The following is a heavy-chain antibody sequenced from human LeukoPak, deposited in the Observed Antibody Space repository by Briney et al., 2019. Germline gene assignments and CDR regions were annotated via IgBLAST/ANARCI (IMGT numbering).Heavy chain of an antibody. J-gene: IGHJ4*02. CDR1: GYTFTSYD. CDR3: ARGGSRWIRGVIIRPSVY. CDR2: MNPNSGNT. V-gene: IGHV1-8*01. Sequence: ASVKVSCKASGYTFTSYDINWVRQATGQGLEWMGWMNPNSGNTGYAQKFQGRVTMTRNTSISTAYMELSSLRSEDTAVYYCARGGSRWIRGVIIRPSVYWGQGTLVTVSS. D-gene: IGHD3-10*01.